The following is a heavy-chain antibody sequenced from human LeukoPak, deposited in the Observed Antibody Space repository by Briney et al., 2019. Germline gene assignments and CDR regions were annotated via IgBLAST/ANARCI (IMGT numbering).Heavy chain of an antibody. CDR1: GFTFSSYD. CDR2: IGTAGDT. CDR3: ARDFASSSWYGSHYYYGMDV. J-gene: IGHJ6*02. D-gene: IGHD6-13*01. V-gene: IGHV3-13*01. Sequence: GGSLRLSCAASGFTFSSYDMHWVRQATGKGLEWVSAIGTAGDTYYPGSVKGRFTISRENAKNSLYLQMNSLRAEDTAVYYCARDFASSSWYGSHYYYGMDVWGQGTTVTVSS.